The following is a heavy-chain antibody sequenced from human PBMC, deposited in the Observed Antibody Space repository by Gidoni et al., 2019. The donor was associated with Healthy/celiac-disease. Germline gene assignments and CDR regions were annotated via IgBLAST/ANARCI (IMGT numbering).Heavy chain of an antibody. J-gene: IGHJ4*02. CDR1: GGSFSGYY. V-gene: IGHV4-34*01. Sequence: QVQLQQWGAGLLKPSETLSLTCAVYGGSFSGYYWSWIRQPPGKGLEWIGEINHSGSTNYNPSLKSRVTISVDTSKNQFSLKLSSVTAADTAVYYCARVRRSYSSGGGYYFDYWGQGTLVTVSS. CDR3: ARVRRSYSSGGGYYFDY. CDR2: INHSGST. D-gene: IGHD6-25*01.